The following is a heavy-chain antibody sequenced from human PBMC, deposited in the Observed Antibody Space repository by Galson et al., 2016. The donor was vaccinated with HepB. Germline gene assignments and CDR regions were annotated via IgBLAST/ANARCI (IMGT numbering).Heavy chain of an antibody. J-gene: IGHJ4*01. Sequence: SVKVSCKASGDTFSSYAISWVRQAXGQGLEWMGGIIPIFGAAIYAQSFQGRVTITADESTSTSYMEVRSLTSEDTATYYCARARYSDSWNADYWGQGTPGSVSS. CDR2: IIPIFGAA. CDR3: ARARYSDSWNADY. V-gene: IGHV1-69*13. D-gene: IGHD1-1*01. CDR1: GDTFSSYA.